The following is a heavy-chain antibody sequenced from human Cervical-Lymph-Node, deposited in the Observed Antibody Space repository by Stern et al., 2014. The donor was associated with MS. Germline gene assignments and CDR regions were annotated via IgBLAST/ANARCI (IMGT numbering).Heavy chain of an antibody. CDR3: ARSFSAPGDYFDP. V-gene: IGHV4-31*01. CDR1: GGSVSSTGFY. J-gene: IGHJ5*02. CDR2: IYYSGST. D-gene: IGHD3-3*02. Sequence: QVQLQESGPGLVRPSQALSLTCTVSGGSVSSTGFYWSWIRQLPGKGLEWIGHIYYSGSTDYNPSVRSLVTISVDTFKNQFSLKLGSVTAADTAVYYCARSFSAPGDYFDPWGQGTLVTVSS.